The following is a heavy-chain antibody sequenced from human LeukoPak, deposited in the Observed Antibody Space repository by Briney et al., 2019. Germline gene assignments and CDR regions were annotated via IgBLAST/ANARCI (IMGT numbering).Heavy chain of an antibody. CDR2: INHSGST. CDR3: ARAAAAGTKLNN. CDR1: GGSFSGYY. D-gene: IGHD6-13*01. Sequence: KTSETLSLTCAVYGGSFSGYYWSWIRQPPGKGLEWIGEINHSGSTNYNPSLKSRVTISVDTSKNQFSLKLSPVTAADTAVYYCARAAAAGTKLNNWGQGTLVTVSS. V-gene: IGHV4-34*01. J-gene: IGHJ4*02.